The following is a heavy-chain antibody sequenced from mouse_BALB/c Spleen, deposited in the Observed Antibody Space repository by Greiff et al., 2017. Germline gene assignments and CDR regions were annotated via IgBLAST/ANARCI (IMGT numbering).Heavy chain of an antibody. CDR2: IHPNSGRT. CDR3: TSQTGGSFAY. Sequence: VQLQQPGAELVKPGASVKLSCKASGYTLTSYWIHWVKQRPGQGPEWIGMIHPNSGRTNYNEKFKGKAILTADKSSSTAYMELRSLTSEDSAVYYCTSQTGGSFAYWGQGTLVTVSA. V-gene: IGHV1-64*01. J-gene: IGHJ3*01. D-gene: IGHD4-1*01. CDR1: GYTLTSYW.